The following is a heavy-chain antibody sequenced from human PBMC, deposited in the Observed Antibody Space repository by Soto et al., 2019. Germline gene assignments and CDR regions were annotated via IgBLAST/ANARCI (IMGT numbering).Heavy chain of an antibody. Sequence: GGSLSLSGAASGFTVSRNYMSWVRQAPGKGLEWVSVIYSGGSTYYADSVKGRFTISRDNSKNTLYLQMNSLRAEDTAVYYCARDKLSVNSSSSYYYYGMYFCGQGSTVTGS. CDR3: ARDKLSVNSSSSYYYYGMYF. CDR2: IYSGGST. CDR1: GFTVSRNY. D-gene: IGHD6-6*01. V-gene: IGHV3-53*01. J-gene: IGHJ6*02.